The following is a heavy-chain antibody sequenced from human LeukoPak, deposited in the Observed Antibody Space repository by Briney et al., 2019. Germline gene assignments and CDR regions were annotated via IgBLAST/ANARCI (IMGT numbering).Heavy chain of an antibody. V-gene: IGHV4-31*03. J-gene: IGHJ2*01. CDR3: ARASLPGVLNYYDSSGHLRYFDL. D-gene: IGHD3-22*01. Sequence: SETLSLTCTVSGGSISSGGYYWSWIRQHPGKGLEWIGYIYYSGSTYYNPSLKSRVTISVDTSKNQFSLKLSSVTAADTAVYYCARASLPGVLNYYDSSGHLRYFDLWGRGTLVTVSS. CDR1: GGSISSGGYY. CDR2: IYYSGST.